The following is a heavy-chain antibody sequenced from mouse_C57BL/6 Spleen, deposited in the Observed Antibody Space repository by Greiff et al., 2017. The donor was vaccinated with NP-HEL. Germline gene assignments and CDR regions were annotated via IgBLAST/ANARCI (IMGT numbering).Heavy chain of an antibody. D-gene: IGHD2-4*01. CDR1: GYSITSGYY. V-gene: IGHV3-6*01. CDR3: ARVYDYDGSAWFAY. J-gene: IGHJ3*01. Sequence: VQLKESGPGLVKPSQSLSLTCSVTGYSITSGYYWNWIRQFPGNKLEWMGYISYDGSNNYNPSLKNRISITRDTSKNQFFLKLNSVTTEDTATYYCARVYDYDGSAWFAYWGQGTLVTVSA. CDR2: ISYDGSN.